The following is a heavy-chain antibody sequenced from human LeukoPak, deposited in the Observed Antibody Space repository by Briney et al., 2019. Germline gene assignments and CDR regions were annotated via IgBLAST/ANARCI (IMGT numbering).Heavy chain of an antibody. CDR1: GGSFSGYY. Sequence: SETLSLTCAVYGGSFSGYYWIWVRQSPGKGLEWIGEIYQSGTTNYNPSLKSRVTISVDKSKNLFSLILNSVTAADTAVYYCARFVRPSGGAFDIWGQGTMVTVSS. J-gene: IGHJ3*02. CDR3: ARFVRPSGGAFDI. V-gene: IGHV4-34*01. D-gene: IGHD6-25*01. CDR2: IYQSGTT.